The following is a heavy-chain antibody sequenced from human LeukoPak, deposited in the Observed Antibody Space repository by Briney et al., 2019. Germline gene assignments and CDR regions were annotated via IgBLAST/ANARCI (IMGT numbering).Heavy chain of an antibody. V-gene: IGHV4-4*02. J-gene: IGHJ4*02. CDR2: INRSGSP. CDR3: ARGGAYCGGDCYLDY. CDR1: LDSPTSNL. Sequence: SGTLSLTCTDSLDSPTSNLWSSVRQPPRKGLEWIGEINRSGSPNYNPSLQGRVTISIDRSRNQIALELSSVTAADTAVYYCARGGAYCGGDCYLDYWGQGTLVTVSS. D-gene: IGHD2-21*02.